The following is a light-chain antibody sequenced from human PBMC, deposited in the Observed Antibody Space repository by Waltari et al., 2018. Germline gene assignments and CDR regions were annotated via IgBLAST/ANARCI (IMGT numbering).Light chain of an antibody. CDR2: GVS. CDR1: SSAVVTYNF. J-gene: IGLJ1*01. V-gene: IGLV2-14*01. Sequence: QSALTQPASVSGSPGQSITISCTGTSSAVVTYNFVSWYQHPPGKAPKLMISGVSNRSSGVSNRFSGSKSDNTASLTISGLQAEDEADYFCCSYTSSNTYVFGTGTRVTVL. CDR3: CSYTSSNTYV.